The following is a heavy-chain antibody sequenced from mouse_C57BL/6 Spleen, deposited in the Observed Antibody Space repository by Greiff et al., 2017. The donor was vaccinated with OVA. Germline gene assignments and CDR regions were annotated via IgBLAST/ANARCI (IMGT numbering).Heavy chain of an antibody. CDR3: ARDDYSKGTWFAY. CDR2: IYPGDGDT. V-gene: IGHV1-80*01. CDR1: GYAFSSYW. D-gene: IGHD2-5*01. J-gene: IGHJ3*01. Sequence: VQVVESGAELVKPGASVKISCKASGYAFSSYWMNWVKQRPGKGLEWIGQIYPGDGDTNYNGKFKGKATLTADKSSSTAYMQLSSLTSEDSAVYFCARDDYSKGTWFAYWGQGTLVTVSA.